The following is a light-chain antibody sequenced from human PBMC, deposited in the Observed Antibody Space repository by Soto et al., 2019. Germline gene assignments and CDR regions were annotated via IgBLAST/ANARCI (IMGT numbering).Light chain of an antibody. CDR1: QDIRSD. CDR2: ATS. CDR3: LQDYSYPLT. V-gene: IGKV1-6*01. J-gene: IGKJ4*01. Sequence: AIQMTQFPSSLSASLGDRVTITCRASQDIRSDLGWYQQRPGKAPKLLIYATSSLQSGVPSRFSGSGSGTDFTLTISSLQPEDFATYYCLQDYSYPLTFGGGTKVDI.